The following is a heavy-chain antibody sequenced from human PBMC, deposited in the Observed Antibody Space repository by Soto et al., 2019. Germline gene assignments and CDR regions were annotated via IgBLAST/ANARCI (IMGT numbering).Heavy chain of an antibody. D-gene: IGHD2-2*01. CDR2: ISSSTSYV. V-gene: IGHV3-21*06. CDR3: ARDPSEGRVGNWFES. CDR1: GFTFSRYG. Sequence: EVQLVESGGGLVKPGGSLRLSCAASGFTFSRYGMNWLRQAPGKGLEWVASISSSTSYVYYADSVKGRFSISRDNAKNILYLEMYALRIEDTGVYYCARDPSEGRVGNWFESWGQATLVTVSS. J-gene: IGHJ5*01.